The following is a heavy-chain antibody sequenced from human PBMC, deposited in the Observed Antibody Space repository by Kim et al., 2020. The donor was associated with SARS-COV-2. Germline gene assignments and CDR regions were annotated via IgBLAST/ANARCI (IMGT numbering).Heavy chain of an antibody. CDR1: GGSISSSSYY. D-gene: IGHD6-13*01. Sequence: SETLSLTCTVSGGSISSSSYYWGWIRQPPGKGLEWIGSIYYSGSTYYNPSLKSRVTISVDTSKNQFSLKLSSVTAADTAVYYCARSGIAAAGRWFDPWVQGTLVTVSS. J-gene: IGHJ5*02. V-gene: IGHV4-39*07. CDR3: ARSGIAAAGRWFDP. CDR2: IYYSGST.